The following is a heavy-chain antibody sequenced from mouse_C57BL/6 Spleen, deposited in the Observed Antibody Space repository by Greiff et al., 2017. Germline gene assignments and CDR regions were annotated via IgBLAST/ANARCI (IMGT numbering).Heavy chain of an antibody. CDR2: ISYDGSN. J-gene: IGHJ3*01. Sequence: ESGPGLVKPSQSLSLTCSVTGYSITSGYYWNWIRQFPGNKLEWMGYISYDGSNNYNPSLKNRISITRDTSKNQFFLKLNSVTTEDTATYYCAREAIYYDYEGPFAYWGQGTLVTVSA. CDR1: GYSITSGYY. CDR3: AREAIYYDYEGPFAY. V-gene: IGHV3-6*01. D-gene: IGHD2-4*01.